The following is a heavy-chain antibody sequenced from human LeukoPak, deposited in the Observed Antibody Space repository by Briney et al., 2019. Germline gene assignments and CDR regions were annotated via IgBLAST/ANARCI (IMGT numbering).Heavy chain of an antibody. CDR3: ARGGYDYVWGSYRQGAFDI. J-gene: IGHJ3*02. D-gene: IGHD3-16*02. Sequence: ASVTVSCKASGYTFTGYYMHWVRQAPGQGLEWMGWINPNSGGTNYAQKFQGRVTMTRDTSISTAYMELSRLRSDDTAVYYCARGGYDYVWGSYRQGAFDIWGQGTMVTVSS. CDR2: INPNSGGT. V-gene: IGHV1-2*02. CDR1: GYTFTGYY.